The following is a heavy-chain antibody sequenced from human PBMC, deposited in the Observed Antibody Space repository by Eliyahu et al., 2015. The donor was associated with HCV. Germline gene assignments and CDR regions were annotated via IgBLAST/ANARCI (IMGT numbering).Heavy chain of an antibody. CDR2: IRSKAYGGTT. D-gene: IGHD5-18*01. CDR3: TRGGYSYGDRVDY. J-gene: IGHJ4*02. V-gene: IGHV3-49*03. CDR1: GFTFGDYA. Sequence: EVQLVESGGGLVQPGRSLRLSCTASGFTFGDYAMSWFRQAPGKGLGWVGFIRSKAYGGTTEYAASVKGRFTISRDDSKSIAYLQMNSLKTEDTAVYYCTRGGYSYGDRVDYWGQGTLVTVSS.